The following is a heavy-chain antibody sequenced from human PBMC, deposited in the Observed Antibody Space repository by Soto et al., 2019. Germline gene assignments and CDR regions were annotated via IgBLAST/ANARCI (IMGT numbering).Heavy chain of an antibody. CDR1: GYSISSGYY. V-gene: IGHV4-38-2*01. CDR2: TYDGASS. J-gene: IGHJ4*02. D-gene: IGHD6-13*01. Sequence: SETLSLTCAVSGYSISSGYYWGWIRQPPGKGLEWLGTTYDGASSYYNPSLRSRITILLDTSTNQLSLKLSSVTAADTAVYFCVRVAGSASWYETDSWGQGILVTVSS. CDR3: VRVAGSASWYETDS.